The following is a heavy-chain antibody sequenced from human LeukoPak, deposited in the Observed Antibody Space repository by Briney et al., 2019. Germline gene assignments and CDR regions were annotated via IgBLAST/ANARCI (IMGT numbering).Heavy chain of an antibody. Sequence: GGSLRLSCAAPGFTFDDYGMSWVRQAPGKGLEWVSGINWNGSSTGYADSVKGRFTISRDNAKNSLYLQMNSLRAEDTALYYCARVKTYDSSGYKDYWGQGTLVTVSS. D-gene: IGHD3-22*01. V-gene: IGHV3-20*04. CDR1: GFTFDDYG. J-gene: IGHJ4*02. CDR3: ARVKTYDSSGYKDY. CDR2: INWNGSST.